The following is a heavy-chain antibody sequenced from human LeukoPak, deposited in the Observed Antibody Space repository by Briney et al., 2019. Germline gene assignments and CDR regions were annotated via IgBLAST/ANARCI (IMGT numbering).Heavy chain of an antibody. CDR2: ISWDGGST. Sequence: PGGSLRLSCAASGFTFDDYAMHWVRQAPGKGLEWVSLISWDGGSTYYADSVKGRFTISRDNSKNSLYLQMNSLRVEDTAVYYCATDRAWGGFDYRGLGALVAVSS. D-gene: IGHD3-16*01. V-gene: IGHV3-43D*03. J-gene: IGHJ4*02. CDR1: GFTFDDYA. CDR3: ATDRAWGGFDY.